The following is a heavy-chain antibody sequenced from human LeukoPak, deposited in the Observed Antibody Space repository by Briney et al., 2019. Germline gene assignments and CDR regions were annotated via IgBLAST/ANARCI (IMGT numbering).Heavy chain of an antibody. J-gene: IGHJ4*02. D-gene: IGHD2-15*01. CDR3: XXXXXCSGGSCYKGRFDY. CDR2: ISSSGSTI. CDR1: GFTFSSYE. Sequence: GGSLRLSCAASGFTFSSYEMNWVRQAPGKGLEWVSYISSSGSTIYYADSVKGRFTISRDNAKNSLYLQMNSLRAEDTAVYYXXXXXXCSGGSCYKGRFDYWGQGTLVTVSS. V-gene: IGHV3-48*03.